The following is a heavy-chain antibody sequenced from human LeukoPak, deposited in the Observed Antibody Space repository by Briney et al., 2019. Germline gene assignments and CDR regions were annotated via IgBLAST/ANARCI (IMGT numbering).Heavy chain of an antibody. D-gene: IGHD1-1*01. V-gene: IGHV1-2*02. CDR1: GYTFTGYY. CDR2: INPNSGGT. J-gene: IGHJ6*03. CDR3: ARSVQLERRKIDYYYYYMDV. Sequence: ASVKVSCKASGYTFTGYYMHWVRQAPGQGLEWMGWINPNSGGTNYAQKFQGRGTMTRDTSISTAYMELSRLRSDDTAVYYCARSVQLERRKIDYYYYYMDVWGKGTTVTVSS.